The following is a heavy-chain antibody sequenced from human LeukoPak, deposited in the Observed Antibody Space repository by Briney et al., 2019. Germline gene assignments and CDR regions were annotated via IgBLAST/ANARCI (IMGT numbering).Heavy chain of an antibody. CDR1: GGSFSGYY. CDR3: ARGRYYFDSSGHFY. Sequence: SETLSLTCAVDGGSFSGYYWNWIRQPPGTGLEWIGEIDYFGSTTHNPSLKSRVTISVDTSKNQFSLKLTSVTAADTAVYYCARGRYYFDSSGHFYWGQGTLVTVSS. V-gene: IGHV4-34*01. D-gene: IGHD3-22*01. J-gene: IGHJ4*02. CDR2: IDYFGST.